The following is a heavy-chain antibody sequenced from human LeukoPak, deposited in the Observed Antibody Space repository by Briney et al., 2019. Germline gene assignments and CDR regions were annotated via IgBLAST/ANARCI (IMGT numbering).Heavy chain of an antibody. CDR3: ARVLLGDYFDY. J-gene: IGHJ4*01. CDR1: GFTVSSNY. Sequence: VGSLRLSSAASGFTVSSNYMSWVRQAPGKGLEWVSVIYSGGSTYYAASVKGRFTISRDNSKTTLYLQMNSLRAEDTAVYYCARVLLGDYFDYWGQETLVTVSS. D-gene: IGHD4-17*01. V-gene: IGHV3-66*01. CDR2: IYSGGST.